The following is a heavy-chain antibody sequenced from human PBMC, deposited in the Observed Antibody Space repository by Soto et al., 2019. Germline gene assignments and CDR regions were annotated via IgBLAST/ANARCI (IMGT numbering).Heavy chain of an antibody. CDR1: GDSVASNSAA. V-gene: IGHV6-1*01. Sequence: SQTLSLTCAISGDSVASNSAAWNWIRQSPSRGLEWLGRTYYRSKWYNDYAVSVKSRITINPDTSKNQFSLQLNSVTPEDTAVYYCASELGESGCHGDLFDSCAQGTFDIGSS. D-gene: IGHD3-10*01. CDR3: ASELGESGCHGDLFDS. CDR2: TYYRSKWYN. J-gene: IGHJ5*01.